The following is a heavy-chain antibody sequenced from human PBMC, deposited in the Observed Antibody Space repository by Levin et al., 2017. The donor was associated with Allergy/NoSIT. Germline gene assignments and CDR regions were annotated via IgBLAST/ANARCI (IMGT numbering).Heavy chain of an antibody. J-gene: IGHJ4*02. CDR3: ARADEVDY. CDR1: GYSISSGYY. Sequence: GSLRLSCTVSGYSISSGYYWGWIRQPPGKGLEWIGSIYHSGSTYYNPSLKSRVTISVDTSKNQFSLKLSSVTAADTAVYYCARADEVDYWGQGTLVTVSS. CDR2: IYHSGST. V-gene: IGHV4-38-2*02.